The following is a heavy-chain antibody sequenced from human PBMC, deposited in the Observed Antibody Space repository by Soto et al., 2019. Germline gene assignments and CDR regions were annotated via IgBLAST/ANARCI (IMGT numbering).Heavy chain of an antibody. CDR2: MNPKSGNT. CDR1: GYTFTNND. D-gene: IGHD2-2*03. Sequence: QVQLVQSGAEVKRPGASVTVSCKASGYTFTNNDINWVRQATGQGPEWMGWMNPKSGNTGYAQKFQGRVTMTRDNSITTAYMELSSLRSEDTAVYYWVRAPLDRYSAYYFDNWGQGTRVTVSS. CDR3: VRAPLDRYSAYYFDN. V-gene: IGHV1-8*01. J-gene: IGHJ4*02.